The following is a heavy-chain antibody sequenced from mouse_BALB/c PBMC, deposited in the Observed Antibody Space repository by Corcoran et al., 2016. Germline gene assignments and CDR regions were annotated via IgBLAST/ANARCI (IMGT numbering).Heavy chain of an antibody. V-gene: IGHV8-12*01. CDR2: IYWDDDK. CDR1: GFSLSTSGMG. J-gene: IGHJ1*01. Sequence: QVTLKESGPGILQPSQTLSLTCSFSGFSLSTSGMGVSWIRQPSGKGLEWLAHIYWDDDKRYNPSLKSRLTISKDTSRNQVFLKITSVDTADTATDYGARRARGYGSRRRYVDVWGAGTTVTVSS. D-gene: IGHD1-1*01. CDR3: ARRARGYGSRRRYVDV.